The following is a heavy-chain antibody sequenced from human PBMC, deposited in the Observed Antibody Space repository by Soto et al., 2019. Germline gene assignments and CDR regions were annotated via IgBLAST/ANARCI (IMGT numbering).Heavy chain of an antibody. Sequence: SETLSLTCTVSGGSISSYYWSWIRQPAGKGLEWIGRIYTSGSTNYNPSLKSRVTMSVDTSKNQFSLKLSSVTAADTAVYYCARESPYSSSWYNYYYYYYGMDVWGQGTTVTVSS. D-gene: IGHD6-13*01. V-gene: IGHV4-4*07. CDR1: GGSISSYY. CDR2: IYTSGST. J-gene: IGHJ6*02. CDR3: ARESPYSSSWYNYYYYYYGMDV.